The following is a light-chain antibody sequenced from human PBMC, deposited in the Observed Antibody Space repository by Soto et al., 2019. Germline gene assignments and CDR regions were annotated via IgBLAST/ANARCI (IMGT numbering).Light chain of an antibody. Sequence: EIVLTQSPGTVSLSPGESATLSCRASQSISRSDLAWYQHRPGQSPRLLIYATSSRATGIPARFSGSGSGTDFTLTISSLEPEDFAVYYCQQRSNWPPFTFGPGTKVDIK. CDR3: QQRSNWPPFT. J-gene: IGKJ3*01. V-gene: IGKV3D-20*02. CDR1: QSISRSD. CDR2: ATS.